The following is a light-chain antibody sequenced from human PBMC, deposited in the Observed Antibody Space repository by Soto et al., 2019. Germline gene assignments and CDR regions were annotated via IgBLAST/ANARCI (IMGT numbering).Light chain of an antibody. V-gene: IGLV1-51*01. CDR1: GSNVGNHY. CDR3: GARDDGLSAYV. Sequence: QSVLTQPPSVSAAPGQTVTISCAGSGSNVGNHYVSWYQQLPGTAPKLLIYDDNKRPSGIPDRFSGSKSATSATLGITGLQTGDEADYYCGARDDGLSAYVFGPGTKLTVL. CDR2: DDN. J-gene: IGLJ1*01.